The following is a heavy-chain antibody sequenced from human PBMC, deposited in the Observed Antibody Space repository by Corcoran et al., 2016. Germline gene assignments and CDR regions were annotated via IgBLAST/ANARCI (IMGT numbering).Heavy chain of an antibody. CDR1: GFTFSSYS. Sequence: EVQLVESGGGLVQPGGSLRLSCAASGFTFSSYSMNWVRQAPGKGLEWVSYISSSSSTIYYADSVKGRFTISRDNAKNSLYLQMNSLRAEDTAVYYCATTGNYYDSSGYYYGFDYWGQGTLVTVSS. V-gene: IGHV3-48*04. J-gene: IGHJ4*02. D-gene: IGHD3-22*01. CDR2: ISSSSSTI. CDR3: ATTGNYYDSSGYYYGFDY.